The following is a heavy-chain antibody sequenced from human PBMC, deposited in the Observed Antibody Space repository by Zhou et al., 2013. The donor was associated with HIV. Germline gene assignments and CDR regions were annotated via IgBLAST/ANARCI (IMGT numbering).Heavy chain of an antibody. CDR1: GGTFSTYA. D-gene: IGHD3-22*01. CDR3: ARCYYDNSGCDF. CDR2: IIPFFGTP. V-gene: IGHV1-69*12. J-gene: IGHJ4*02. Sequence: QVQLVQSGAEVKKPGSSVKVSCKASGGTFSTYAFSWVRQAPGQGLEWMGGIIPFFGTPNYAQKFQGRVAITAAESTRTAYMELSSLRSEDTAVYYCARCYYDNSGCDFWGRGTWSPSPQ.